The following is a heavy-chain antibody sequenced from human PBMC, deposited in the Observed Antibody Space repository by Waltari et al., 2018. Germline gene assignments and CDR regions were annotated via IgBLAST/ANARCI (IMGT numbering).Heavy chain of an antibody. J-gene: IGHJ6*02. V-gene: IGHV1-2*06. D-gene: IGHD3-3*01. Sequence: QVQLVQSGAEVKKPGASVKVYCQASGYTFTGYYMHWVRQAPGQGLEWMGRINPNSGGTNYAQKFQGRVTMTRDTSISTAYMELSRLRSDDTAVYYCARTLRFLEWSPLCYGMDVWGQGTTVTVSS. CDR3: ARTLRFLEWSPLCYGMDV. CDR1: GYTFTGYY. CDR2: INPNSGGT.